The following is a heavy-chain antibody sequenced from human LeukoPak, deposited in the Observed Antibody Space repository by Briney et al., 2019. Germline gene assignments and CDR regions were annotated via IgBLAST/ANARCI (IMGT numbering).Heavy chain of an antibody. CDR1: GFTFDDYA. Sequence: PGGSLRLSCAASGFTFDDYAMHWVRQAPGKGLEWVSGISWNSGSIGYADSVKGRFTISRDNAKNSLYLEMNSLRAEDTALYYCAKDIGSSSWYLGNRGQGTLVTVSS. V-gene: IGHV3-9*01. D-gene: IGHD6-13*01. J-gene: IGHJ4*02. CDR2: ISWNSGSI. CDR3: AKDIGSSSWYLGN.